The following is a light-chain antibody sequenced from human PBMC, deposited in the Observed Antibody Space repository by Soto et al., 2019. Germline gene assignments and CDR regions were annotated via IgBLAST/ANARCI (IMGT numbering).Light chain of an antibody. V-gene: IGKV2-28*01. CDR1: QGLLHSNGYNC. Sequence: DIVMTQSPLSLPVTPGEPASISCRSSQGLLHSNGYNCLDWYLQKPGQSPQLLIYLGSNRASGVPDRFSGSGSGTDFTLKISRVEAEDVGVYYCMQALQTPVTFGGGTKVEIK. CDR2: LGS. J-gene: IGKJ4*01. CDR3: MQALQTPVT.